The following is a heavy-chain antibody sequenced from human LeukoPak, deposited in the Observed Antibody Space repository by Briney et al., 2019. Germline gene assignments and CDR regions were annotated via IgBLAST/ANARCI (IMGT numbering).Heavy chain of an antibody. CDR2: ISGSGGST. CDR1: GFTFSSYA. V-gene: IGHV3-23*01. D-gene: IGHD2-15*01. J-gene: IGHJ4*02. Sequence: GGSLRLSCAASGFTFSSYAMSWVRQAPGKGLEWVSVISGSGGSTYYADSVKGRFTISRDTSKNTLYLQMNSLRAEDTAVYYCAKAMCSGGTCYCHFDYWGQGPVITVTS. CDR3: AKAMCSGGTCYCHFDY.